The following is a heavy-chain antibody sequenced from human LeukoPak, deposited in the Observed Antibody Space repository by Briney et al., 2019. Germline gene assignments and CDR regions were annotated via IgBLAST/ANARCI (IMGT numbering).Heavy chain of an antibody. J-gene: IGHJ4*02. CDR3: AKGTLEHCTGAICYPFDY. V-gene: IGHV3-23*01. D-gene: IGHD2-8*02. CDR1: GFTFSNYA. CDR2: ITSYRRDK. Sequence: GGSLRLSCEASGFTFSNYAMNWVRQTPGKGLEWVSSITSYRRDKYYADSVKGRFTISRDNSKSTLSLQMNSLRAEDSAIHYCAKGTLEHCTGAICYPFDYWGQGSLVTVSS.